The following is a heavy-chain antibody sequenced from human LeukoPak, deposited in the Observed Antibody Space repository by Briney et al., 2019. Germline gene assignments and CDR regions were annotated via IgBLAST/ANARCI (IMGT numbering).Heavy chain of an antibody. CDR2: INHSGST. J-gene: IGHJ4*02. CDR1: GGSFSGYY. Sequence: SETLSLTCAVYGGSFSGYYWSWIRQPPGKGLEWIGEINHSGSTNYNPSLRSRVTISVDTSKNQFSLKLSSVTAADTAVYYCARRRYYNDIWGSYRYFDYWGQGTLVTVSS. CDR3: ARRRYYNDIWGSYRYFDY. D-gene: IGHD3-16*02. V-gene: IGHV4-34*01.